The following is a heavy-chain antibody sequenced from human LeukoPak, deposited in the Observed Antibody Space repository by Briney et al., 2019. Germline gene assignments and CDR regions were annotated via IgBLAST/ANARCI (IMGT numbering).Heavy chain of an antibody. V-gene: IGHV1-69*05. D-gene: IGHD5-24*01. CDR2: IIPIFGTA. CDR1: GGTFSSYA. J-gene: IGHJ6*03. Sequence: SVKVSCKASGGTFSSYAISWVRQAPGQGLEWMGRIIPIFGTANYAQKFQGRVTITTDESTSTAYTELSSLRSEDTAVYYCATTRGSYYYYYMDVWGKGTTVTVSS. CDR3: ATTRGSYYYYYMDV.